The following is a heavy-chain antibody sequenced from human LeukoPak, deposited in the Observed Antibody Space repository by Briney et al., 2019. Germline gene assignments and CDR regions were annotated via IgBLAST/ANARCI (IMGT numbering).Heavy chain of an antibody. CDR1: GGSISSDDYY. D-gene: IGHD5-24*01. V-gene: IGHV4-61*02. J-gene: IGHJ4*02. Sequence: TLSITCTVSGGSISSDDYYWTWIRPPAGKGLEWIGRIYHDGSTTYNPSLKSRVTISLDTSKDQFSLTLSSVTAADTAVFYCARGFDGYNCFDYWGQGTQVSVCS. CDR3: ARGFDGYNCFDY. CDR2: IYHDGST.